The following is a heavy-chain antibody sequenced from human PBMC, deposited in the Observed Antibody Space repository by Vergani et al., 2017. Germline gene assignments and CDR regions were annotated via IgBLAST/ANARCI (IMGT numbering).Heavy chain of an antibody. J-gene: IGHJ4*02. CDR3: ARGDYGILTGYGY. CDR2: INPSGGHT. D-gene: IGHD3-9*01. CDR1: GYTFSNYY. V-gene: IGHV1-46*03. Sequence: QVQVVQSGAEVKKSGASVKVSCKTSGYTFSNYYMHWVRQAPGQGLEWMGIINPSGGHTNYAQKFQGRVTMTRDTSTSTVYMELSSLKSEDTAIYYGARGDYGILTGYGYWGQGTLVTVSA.